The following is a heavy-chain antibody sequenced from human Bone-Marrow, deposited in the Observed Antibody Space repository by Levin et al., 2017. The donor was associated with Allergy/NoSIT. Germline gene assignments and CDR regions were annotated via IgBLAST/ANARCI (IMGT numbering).Heavy chain of an antibody. CDR3: ARPFNYYMDV. Sequence: SETLSLTCAVSGGSVSDNNWWGWVRQPPGKGLEWIGEIYHSGSTQCNPSLKSRVTMSMNKPENQFYLILSSVTAADTAVYYCARPFNYYMDVWGKGTTVTVS. V-gene: IGHV4-4*02. J-gene: IGHJ6*03. CDR1: GGSVSDNNW. CDR2: IYHSGST.